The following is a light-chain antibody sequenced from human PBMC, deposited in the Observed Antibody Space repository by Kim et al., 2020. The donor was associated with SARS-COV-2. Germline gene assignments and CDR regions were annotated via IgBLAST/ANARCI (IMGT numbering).Light chain of an antibody. J-gene: IGLJ3*02. Sequence: VALGQTVRITCQGDSLRSYYANWYQQKPGQAPVLVIYGKNNRPSGIPDRFSGSSSGNTASLTITGAQAEDEADYYCNSRDSSGNRVFGGGTQLTVL. CDR1: SLRSYY. CDR2: GKN. CDR3: NSRDSSGNRV. V-gene: IGLV3-19*01.